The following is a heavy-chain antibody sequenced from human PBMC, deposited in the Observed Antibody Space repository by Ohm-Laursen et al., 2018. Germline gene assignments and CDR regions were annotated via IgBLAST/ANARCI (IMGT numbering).Heavy chain of an antibody. V-gene: IGHV3-33*08. CDR1: GFTFSSFG. J-gene: IGHJ4*02. Sequence: SLRLSCAASGFTFSSFGMHWVRQAPGKGLEWVAVIWYDGINRYYADSVKGRFTISRDNSKNTMYLQMSGLRAEDTAVYYCARPSSSSNWNNVGFDYWGQGTLVTVSS. CDR2: IWYDGINR. D-gene: IGHD1/OR15-1a*01. CDR3: ARPSSSSNWNNVGFDY.